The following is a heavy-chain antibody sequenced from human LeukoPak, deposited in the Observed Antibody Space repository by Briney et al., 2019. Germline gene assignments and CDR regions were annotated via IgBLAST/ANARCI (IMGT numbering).Heavy chain of an antibody. Sequence: GKSLGLSCAASGFTFNIYALHWVRQAPGKGLEWMAIISHDGSDKSYADSVKGRFSISRDDSKNTLYLQMSSLRTEDTAVYYCARDRVAVADRYFDLWGRGTLVTVSS. J-gene: IGHJ2*01. D-gene: IGHD2-15*01. V-gene: IGHV3-30-3*01. CDR3: ARDRVAVADRYFDL. CDR1: GFTFNIYA. CDR2: ISHDGSDK.